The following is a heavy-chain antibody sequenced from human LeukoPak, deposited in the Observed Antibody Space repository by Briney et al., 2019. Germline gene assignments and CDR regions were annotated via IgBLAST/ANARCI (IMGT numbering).Heavy chain of an antibody. CDR3: ARVLHGDYGWFRYFDL. CDR2: ISAYNGNT. CDR1: GYTFTSYG. J-gene: IGHJ2*01. Sequence: ASVKVSCKASGYTFTSYGISWVRQAPGQGLEWMGWISAYNGNTNYAQELQGRVTMTTDTSTSTAYMELRSPRSDDTAVYYCARVLHGDYGWFRYFDLWGRGTLVTVSS. V-gene: IGHV1-18*01. D-gene: IGHD4-17*01.